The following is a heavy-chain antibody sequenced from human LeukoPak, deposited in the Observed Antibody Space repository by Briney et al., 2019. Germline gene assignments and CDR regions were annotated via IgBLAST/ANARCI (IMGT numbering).Heavy chain of an antibody. D-gene: IGHD1-26*01. CDR2: ISWNSGSI. V-gene: IGHV3-9*01. J-gene: IGHJ4*02. CDR3: ARARTSGDEALPGNY. Sequence: PGRSLRLSCAASGFTFDDYAMHWVRQAPGKDLEWVSGISWNSGSIGYADSVKGRFTISRDNAKNSLYLQMNSLRAEDTAVYYCARARTSGDEALPGNYWGQGTLVTVSS. CDR1: GFTFDDYA.